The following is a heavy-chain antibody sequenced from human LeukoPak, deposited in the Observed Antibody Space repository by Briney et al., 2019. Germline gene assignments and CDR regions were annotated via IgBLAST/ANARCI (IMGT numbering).Heavy chain of an antibody. CDR3: ARGSYGSGSAALFDY. D-gene: IGHD3-10*01. Sequence: PGGSLRLSCAASGFTFSAYDMHWVRQPSGKGLEWVSAIGASGITFYPDSVKGRFTISRENANNSLYLQMNSLRAGDTAVYYCARGSYGSGSAALFDYWGQGALVTVSS. J-gene: IGHJ4*02. V-gene: IGHV3-13*01. CDR2: IGASGIT. CDR1: GFTFSAYD.